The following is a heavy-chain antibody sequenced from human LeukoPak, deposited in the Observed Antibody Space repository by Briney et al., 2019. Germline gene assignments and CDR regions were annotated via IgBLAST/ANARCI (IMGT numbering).Heavy chain of an antibody. CDR3: ARDFIFGAVAGDFDS. J-gene: IGHJ4*02. Sequence: ASVKVSCKASGYTFTSYYMHWVRQAPGQGLEWMGIINPSGGSTSYAQKFQGRLTMTRDMSTTTVYMELSSLTSEDTAVYYCARDFIFGAVAGDFDSWGQGTLVTVSS. CDR2: INPSGGST. CDR1: GYTFTSYY. D-gene: IGHD6-19*01. V-gene: IGHV1-46*01.